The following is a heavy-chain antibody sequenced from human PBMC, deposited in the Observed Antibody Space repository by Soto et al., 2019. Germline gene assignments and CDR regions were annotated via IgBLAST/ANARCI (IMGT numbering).Heavy chain of an antibody. D-gene: IGHD3-22*01. Sequence: QVQLVQSGAEVKKPGSSMKVSCKASGGTFSNYAISWVRQAPGQGLEWMGGIIPIFGTANYAQKCQGRVTITADESTRTAYMELSSLRSEDTAVYYCARDGTLYDSSGYYYLYWGQGTLVTVSS. J-gene: IGHJ4*02. CDR2: IIPIFGTA. CDR1: GGTFSNYA. V-gene: IGHV1-69*01. CDR3: ARDGTLYDSSGYYYLY.